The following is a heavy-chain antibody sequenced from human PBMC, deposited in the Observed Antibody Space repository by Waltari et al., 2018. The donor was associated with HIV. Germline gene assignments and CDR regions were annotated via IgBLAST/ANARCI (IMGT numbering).Heavy chain of an antibody. CDR1: GYNFTTYW. Sequence: EVQLVQSGAEVKKPGESLKISCKGSGYNFTTYWIGWVRQMPGKGLEWMGIIYPVDSEPRYRPAFRGQVTISADKSMSTAYLQWSSLQASDTAIYYCARLGYCSSARCPSGYYYSYGMGVWGQGTTVTVSS. J-gene: IGHJ6*02. CDR3: ARLGYCSSARCPSGYYYSYGMGV. D-gene: IGHD2-2*01. V-gene: IGHV5-51*01. CDR2: IYPVDSEP.